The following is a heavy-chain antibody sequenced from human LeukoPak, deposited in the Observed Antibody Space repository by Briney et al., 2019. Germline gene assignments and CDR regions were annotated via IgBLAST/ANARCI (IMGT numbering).Heavy chain of an antibody. CDR1: GGSISSYY. CDR2: IYTSGST. CDR3: ARELDDYGDLNFDY. D-gene: IGHD4-17*01. V-gene: IGHV4-4*07. J-gene: IGHJ4*02. Sequence: PSETLSLTCTVSGGSISSYYLSWIRQPAGKGLEWIGRIYTSGSTNYNPSLKSRVTMSVDTSKNQFSLKLSSVTAADTAVYYCARELDDYGDLNFDYWGQGTLVTVSS.